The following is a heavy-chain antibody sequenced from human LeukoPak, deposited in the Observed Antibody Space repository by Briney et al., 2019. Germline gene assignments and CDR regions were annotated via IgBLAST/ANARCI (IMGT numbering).Heavy chain of an antibody. CDR2: ISSGSSFI. J-gene: IGHJ3*02. V-gene: IGHV3-21*06. CDR3: ARERRMTTVTDAFDI. D-gene: IGHD4-11*01. CDR1: GFTFNSYS. Sequence: NTGGSLRLSCEASGFTFNSYSMNWVRQAPGKGLEWVSSISSGSSFIYYADSVKGRFTISRDNAKNSLYLQMNSLRAEDTAVYYCARERRMTTVTDAFDIWGQGTMVTVSS.